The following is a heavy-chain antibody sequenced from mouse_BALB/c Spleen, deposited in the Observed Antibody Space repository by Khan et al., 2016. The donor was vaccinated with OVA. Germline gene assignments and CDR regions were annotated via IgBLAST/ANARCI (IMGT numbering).Heavy chain of an antibody. V-gene: IGHV1S81*02. J-gene: IGHJ3*01. CDR3: TRSGYGNPFAD. D-gene: IGHD2-10*02. CDR1: GYTFSSYY. CDR2: INPSNGGP. Sequence: QIQLVQSGAELVRPGASVRLSCKASGYTFSSYYMYWVKQRPGQGLEWIGGINPSNGGPNFNEKFKTKATLTVDRSSSTAYMHLSSLTSEDSAVYYCTRSGYGNPFADWGQGTLVTVSP.